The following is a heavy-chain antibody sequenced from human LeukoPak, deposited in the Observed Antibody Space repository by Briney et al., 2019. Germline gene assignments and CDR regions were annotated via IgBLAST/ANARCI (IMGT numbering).Heavy chain of an antibody. CDR2: ISGSGGST. D-gene: IGHD3-16*02. Sequence: PGGSLRLSCAASGFTFSSYAMSWVRQAPGKGLEWVSAISGSGGSTYYADSVKGRFTISRDNSKNTLYLQMNSLRAEDTAVYYCAKGQDYVWGSYHFDYWGQGTLVTVSS. J-gene: IGHJ4*02. CDR1: GFTFSSYA. V-gene: IGHV3-23*01. CDR3: AKGQDYVWGSYHFDY.